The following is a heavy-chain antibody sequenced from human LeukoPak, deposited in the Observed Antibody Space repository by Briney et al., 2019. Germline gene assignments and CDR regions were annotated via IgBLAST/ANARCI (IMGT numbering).Heavy chain of an antibody. CDR1: GGPISSYY. J-gene: IGHJ4*02. Sequence: SETLSLTCTVSGGPISSYYWSWIRQPPGKGLEWIGYIYYSGSTNYNPSLKSRVTISVDTSKNQFPLKLSSVTAADTAVYYCARARSSSHYFDYWGQGTLVTVSS. CDR2: IYYSGST. D-gene: IGHD6-6*01. V-gene: IGHV4-59*01. CDR3: ARARSSSHYFDY.